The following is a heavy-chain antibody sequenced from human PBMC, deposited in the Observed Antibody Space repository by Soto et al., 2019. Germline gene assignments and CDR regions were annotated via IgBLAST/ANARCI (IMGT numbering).Heavy chain of an antibody. Sequence: QVQLVQSGAEVKKPGASVKVSCKASGYTFTSYDINWVRQATGQGLEWMGWMNPNSGNTGYAQKFQGRVTMTRNTSISTAYMEMSSLRSEDTAVYYCARMGGGHYDFWSGYSPRYYYYGMDVWGQGTTVTVSS. J-gene: IGHJ6*02. V-gene: IGHV1-8*01. CDR1: GYTFTSYD. CDR2: MNPNSGNT. CDR3: ARMGGGHYDFWSGYSPRYYYYGMDV. D-gene: IGHD3-3*01.